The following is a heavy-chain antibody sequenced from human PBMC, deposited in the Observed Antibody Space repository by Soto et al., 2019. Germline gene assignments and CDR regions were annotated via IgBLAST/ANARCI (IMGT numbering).Heavy chain of an antibody. CDR3: AKGIVVVPAAISHYYGMDV. D-gene: IGHD2-2*01. Sequence: GGSLRLSCAASGFTFSSYGMHWVRQAPGKGLEWVAVISYDGSNKYYADSVKGRFTISRDNSKNTLYLQMNSLRAEDTAVYYCAKGIVVVPAAISHYYGMDVWGQGTTVTVS. CDR2: ISYDGSNK. CDR1: GFTFSSYG. V-gene: IGHV3-30*18. J-gene: IGHJ6*02.